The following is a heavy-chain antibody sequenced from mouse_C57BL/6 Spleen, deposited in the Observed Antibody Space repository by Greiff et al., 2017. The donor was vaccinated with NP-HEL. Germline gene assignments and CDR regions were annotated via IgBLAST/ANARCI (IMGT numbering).Heavy chain of an antibody. J-gene: IGHJ4*01. Sequence: EVNVVESGGGLVQPGGSLKLSCAASGFTFSDYYMYWVRQTPEKRLEWVAYISNGGGSTYYPDTVKGRFTISRDNAKNTLYLQMSRLKSEDTAMYYCARFYYSNYDYAMDYWGQGTSVTVSS. V-gene: IGHV5-12*01. CDR2: ISNGGGST. CDR3: ARFYYSNYDYAMDY. D-gene: IGHD2-5*01. CDR1: GFTFSDYY.